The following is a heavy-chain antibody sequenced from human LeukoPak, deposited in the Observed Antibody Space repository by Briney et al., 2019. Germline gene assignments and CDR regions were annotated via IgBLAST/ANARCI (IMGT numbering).Heavy chain of an antibody. D-gene: IGHD2-8*02. J-gene: IGHJ4*02. V-gene: IGHV3-23*01. CDR2: IFPSGGEI. Sequence: GGSLRLSCAASGFTFSTFAMIWVRQPPGKGLEWVSSIFPSGGEIHYADSVRGRFTISRDNSKSTLSLQINSLRAEDTAIYYCATYRQVLLPFESWGQGTLVTVSS. CDR1: GFTFSTFA. CDR3: ATYRQVLLPFES.